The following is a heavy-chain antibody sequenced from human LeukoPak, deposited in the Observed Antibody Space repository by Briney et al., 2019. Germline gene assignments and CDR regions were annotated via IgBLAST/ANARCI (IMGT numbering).Heavy chain of an antibody. CDR3: AREHKSIAVADPLDY. J-gene: IGHJ4*02. CDR2: ISAYNGNT. V-gene: IGHV1-18*01. Sequence: GASVKVSCKASSYTFTNYAFTWVRQAPGQGLEWMGWISAYNGNTNYAQKLQGRVTMTTDTSTSTAYMELRSLRSDDTAVYYCAREHKSIAVADPLDYWGQGTLVTVSS. D-gene: IGHD6-19*01. CDR1: SYTFTNYA.